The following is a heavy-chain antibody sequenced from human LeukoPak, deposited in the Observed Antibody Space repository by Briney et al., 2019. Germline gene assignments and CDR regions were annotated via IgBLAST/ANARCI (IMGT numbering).Heavy chain of an antibody. CDR3: VRGYYCSDTSCYVNAEFDY. CDR2: ISTSGDT. Sequence: GGTLRLSCAASGFTFRSYDMHWVRQGTGEGLEWVSGISTSGDTHYPGSVKGRFTISRENAKNSLYLQMNSLRAGDTAVYYCVRGYYCSDTSCYVNAEFDYWGQGALVTVSS. J-gene: IGHJ4*02. V-gene: IGHV3-13*04. D-gene: IGHD2-2*01. CDR1: GFTFRSYD.